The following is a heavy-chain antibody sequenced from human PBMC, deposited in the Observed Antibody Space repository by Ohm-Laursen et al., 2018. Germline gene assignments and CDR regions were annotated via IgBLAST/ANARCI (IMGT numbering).Heavy chain of an antibody. V-gene: IGHV4-61*01. CDR3: ARDGGGSYYDY. CDR1: GGSVSSGSYY. J-gene: IGHJ4*02. Sequence: TLSLTCAVSGGSVSSGSYYWTWIRQPPGKGLEWIGYISYSGGTDYNPSLRSRATISVDTSKNQFSLKLSSVTAADTAVYYCARDGGGSYYDYWSQGTLVTVSS. CDR2: ISYSGGT. D-gene: IGHD1-26*01.